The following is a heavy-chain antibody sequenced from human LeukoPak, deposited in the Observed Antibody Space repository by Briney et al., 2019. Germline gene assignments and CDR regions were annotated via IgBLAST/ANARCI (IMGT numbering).Heavy chain of an antibody. D-gene: IGHD6-19*01. Sequence: PSETLSLTCTVSGGSISSYYWSWIRQPPGKGLEWIGYIYYSGSTNYNPSLKSRVTISVDTSKNQFSLKLSSVTAADTAVYYCARQLPGSSGWYPNYFDYWGQGTLVTVSP. J-gene: IGHJ4*02. CDR1: GGSISSYY. CDR3: ARQLPGSSGWYPNYFDY. CDR2: IYYSGST. V-gene: IGHV4-59*08.